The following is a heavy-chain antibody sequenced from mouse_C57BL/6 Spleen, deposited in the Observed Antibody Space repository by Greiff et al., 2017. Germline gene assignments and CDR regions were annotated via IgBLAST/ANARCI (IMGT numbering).Heavy chain of an antibody. V-gene: IGHV1-82*01. CDR1: GYAFSSSW. Sequence: QVQLQQSGPELVKPGASVKISCKASGYAFSSSWMNWVKQRPGKGLEWIGRIYPGGGDTNYNGKFKGKATLTADKSTSTAYMQLSSLTSEDSAVYFCAYGSSPYWYFDVWGTGTTVTVSS. CDR3: AYGSSPYWYFDV. CDR2: IYPGGGDT. J-gene: IGHJ1*03. D-gene: IGHD1-1*01.